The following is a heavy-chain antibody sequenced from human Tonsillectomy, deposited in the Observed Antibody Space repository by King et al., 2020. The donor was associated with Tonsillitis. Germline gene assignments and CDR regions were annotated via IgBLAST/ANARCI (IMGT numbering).Heavy chain of an antibody. CDR1: GGTFSMYG. CDR2: IIPIFGTP. Sequence: QLVQSGAEVKKPGSSVKVSCKASGGTFSMYGFTWVRQAPGQGLEWMGGIIPIFGTPHYAQKFQGRVTITADESTSTAYMELSSLRSEDTAVYYCARGDANPLHGSIIHRDVWGKGTTVTVS. D-gene: IGHD3-10*01. V-gene: IGHV1-69*01. J-gene: IGHJ6*03. CDR3: ARGDANPLHGSIIHRDV.